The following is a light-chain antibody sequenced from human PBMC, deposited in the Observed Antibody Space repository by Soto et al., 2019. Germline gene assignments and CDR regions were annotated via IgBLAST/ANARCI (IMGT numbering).Light chain of an antibody. V-gene: IGKV1-13*02. CDR3: QQFNSYSLT. Sequence: AIQLTQSPSSLSASVGDRVTITCRASQGISSALAWYQQKPGKAPTLLIYDASSLESGVPSRFSGSGSGTDFTLTISSRQPEDFATYYCQQFNSYSLTFGGGTKVEIK. J-gene: IGKJ4*01. CDR1: QGISSA. CDR2: DAS.